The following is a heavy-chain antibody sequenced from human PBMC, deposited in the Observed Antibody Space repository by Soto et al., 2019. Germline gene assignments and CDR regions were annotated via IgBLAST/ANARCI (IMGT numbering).Heavy chain of an antibody. V-gene: IGHV2-5*01. J-gene: IGHJ4*02. CDR2: IYWNDEK. D-gene: IGHD3-10*01. CDR1: GFSLKTSGVG. Sequence: QITLKESGPTLVKPTQTLTLTCTFSGFSLKTSGVGVGWVRQPPGKTLEWLALIYWNDEKQFSPSLKSSLTITKDTPRNRVVLTLTNMDPVDTATYYCAHSKRQYDYVSGTDCPYFDYWGQGILVTVSS. CDR3: AHSKRQYDYVSGTDCPYFDY.